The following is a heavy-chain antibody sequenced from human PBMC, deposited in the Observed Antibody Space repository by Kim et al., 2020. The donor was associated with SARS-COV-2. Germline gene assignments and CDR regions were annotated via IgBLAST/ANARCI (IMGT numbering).Heavy chain of an antibody. V-gene: IGHV4-59*13. CDR1: GGSISSYY. CDR2: IYYSGST. CDR3: ARTPIVNSSGYYYDDAFDI. Sequence: SETLSLTCTVSGGSISSYYWSWIRQPPGKGLEWIGYIYYSGSTNYNPSLKSRVTISVDTSKNQFSLKLSSVTAADTAVYYCARTPIVNSSGYYYDDAFDIWGQGTMVTVSS. D-gene: IGHD3-22*01. J-gene: IGHJ3*02.